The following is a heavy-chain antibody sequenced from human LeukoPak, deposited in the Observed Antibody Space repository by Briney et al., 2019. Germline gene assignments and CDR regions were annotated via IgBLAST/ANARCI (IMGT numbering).Heavy chain of an antibody. CDR3: AATVPLGYCSSTSCYNWFDP. V-gene: IGHV1-58*02. CDR2: IVVGSGNT. CDR1: GFTFTSSA. D-gene: IGHD2-2*01. J-gene: IGHJ5*02. Sequence: SVKVSCKASGFTFTSSAMQWVRQARGQRLEWIRWIVVGSGNTNYAQKFQERVTITRDMSTSTAYMELSSLRSEDTAVYYCAATVPLGYCSSTSCYNWFDPWGQGTLVTVSS.